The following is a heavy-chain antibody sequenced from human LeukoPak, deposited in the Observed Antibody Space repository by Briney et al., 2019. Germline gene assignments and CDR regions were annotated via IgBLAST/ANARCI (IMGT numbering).Heavy chain of an antibody. D-gene: IGHD5-12*01. CDR2: IYYIGST. Sequence: PSETLSLTCTVSGGSISSSSYYWGWIRQPPGKGLEWIGCIYYIGSTHYNPSLKSRVTISVDTSKNQFSLKLSSVTAADTAVYYCAREGSGYSPFDYWGQGTLVTVSS. CDR3: AREGSGYSPFDY. CDR1: GGSISSSSYY. V-gene: IGHV4-39*07. J-gene: IGHJ4*02.